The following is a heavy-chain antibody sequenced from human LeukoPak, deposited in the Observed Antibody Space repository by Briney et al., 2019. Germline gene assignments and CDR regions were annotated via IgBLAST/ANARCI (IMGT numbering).Heavy chain of an antibody. J-gene: IGHJ5*02. CDR2: IYYSGST. CDR1: GGSISSSSYY. CDR3: ARGRGSGSYYFGVRRGNWFDP. V-gene: IGHV4-39*06. Sequence: SETLSLTCTVSGGSISSSSYYWGWIRQPPGKGLEWIGSIYYSGSTYYNPSLKSRVTISVDTSKNQFPLKLSSVTAADTAVYYCARGRGSGSYYFGVRRGNWFDPWGQGTLVTVSS. D-gene: IGHD3-10*01.